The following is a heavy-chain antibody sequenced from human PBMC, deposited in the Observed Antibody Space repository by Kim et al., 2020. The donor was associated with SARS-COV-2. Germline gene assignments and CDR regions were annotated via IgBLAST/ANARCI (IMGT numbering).Heavy chain of an antibody. V-gene: IGHV1-69*13. D-gene: IGHD5-12*01. CDR3: ARAMNGYNYCFDY. Sequence: SVKVSCKASGGTFSSYAISWVRQAPGQGLEWMGGIIPIFGTANYAQKFQGRVTITADESTSTAYMELSSLRSEDTAVYYCARAMNGYNYCFDYWGQGTLVTVSS. CDR2: IIPIFGTA. J-gene: IGHJ4*02. CDR1: GGTFSSYA.